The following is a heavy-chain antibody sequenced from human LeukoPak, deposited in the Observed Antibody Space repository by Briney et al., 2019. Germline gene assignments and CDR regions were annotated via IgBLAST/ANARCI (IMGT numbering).Heavy chain of an antibody. V-gene: IGHV5-51*01. J-gene: IGHJ6*02. CDR2: ISPGDSET. Sequence: GESLKISCKTSGYGFTTYWIGWVRQMPGKGLEWMGVISPGDSETRYSPSFQGQVTISADKSISTTYLQWSSLKASDTAMYYCVRSTMVRGVISMDVWGQGTTVTVSS. CDR1: GYGFTTYW. D-gene: IGHD3-10*01. CDR3: VRSTMVRGVISMDV.